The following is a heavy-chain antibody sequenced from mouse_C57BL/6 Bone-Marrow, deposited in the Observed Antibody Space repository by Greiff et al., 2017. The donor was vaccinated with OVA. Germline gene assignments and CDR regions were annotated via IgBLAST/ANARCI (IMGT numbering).Heavy chain of an antibody. CDR2: IHPNSGST. V-gene: IGHV1-64*01. CDR1: GYTFTSYW. J-gene: IGHJ4*01. CDR3: ARRGSGYVFYAMDY. Sequence: QVQLKQPGAELVKPGASVKLSCKASGYTFTSYWMHWVEQRPGQGLEWIGMIHPNSGSTNYNEKFKSKATLTVDKSSSTAYMQLSSLTSEDSAVYYCARRGSGYVFYAMDYWGQGTSVTVSS. D-gene: IGHD3-2*02.